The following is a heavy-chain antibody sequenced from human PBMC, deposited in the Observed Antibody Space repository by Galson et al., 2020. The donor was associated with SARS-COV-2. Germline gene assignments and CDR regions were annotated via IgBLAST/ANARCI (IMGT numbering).Heavy chain of an antibody. V-gene: IGHV3-23*01. Sequence: GGSLRLSCAASGFTFRDYVMHWVRQRPGKGLEWVSRSGASGGGTYYTDSVEGRFTMSRDISKNTVYLDMRSLRDEDTAVYYCAKDYGRFCSGPTCNLFDSWGQGTVVTVSS. CDR2: SGASGGGT. CDR3: AKDYGRFCSGPTCNLFDS. CDR1: GFTFRDYV. D-gene: IGHD3-3*01. J-gene: IGHJ5*01.